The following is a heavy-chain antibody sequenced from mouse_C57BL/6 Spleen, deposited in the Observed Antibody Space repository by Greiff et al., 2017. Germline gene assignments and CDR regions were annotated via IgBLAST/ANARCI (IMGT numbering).Heavy chain of an antibody. CDR2: ISYDGSN. V-gene: IGHV3-6*01. CDR1: GYSITSGYY. CDR3: ARGYSWFAY. Sequence: EVHLVESGPGLVKPSQSLSLTCSVTGYSITSGYYWNWIRQFPGNKLEWMGYISYDGSNNYNPSLKNRISITRDTSKNQFFLKLNSVTTEDTATYYCARGYSWFAYWGQGTLVTVSA. D-gene: IGHD2-12*01. J-gene: IGHJ3*01.